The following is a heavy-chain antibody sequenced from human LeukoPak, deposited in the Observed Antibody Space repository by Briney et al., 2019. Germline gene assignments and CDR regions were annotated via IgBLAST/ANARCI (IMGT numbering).Heavy chain of an antibody. V-gene: IGHV4-59*01. J-gene: IGHJ5*02. CDR1: GGSISSYY. Sequence: SETLSLTCTVSGGSISSYYWSWIRQPPGKGLEWIGYIHYSGSTNYNPSLKSRVTISVDTSKNQFSLKLSSVTAADTAVYYCARRTKRNWFDPWGQGTLVTVSS. CDR3: ARRTKRNWFDP. D-gene: IGHD1-7*01. CDR2: IHYSGST.